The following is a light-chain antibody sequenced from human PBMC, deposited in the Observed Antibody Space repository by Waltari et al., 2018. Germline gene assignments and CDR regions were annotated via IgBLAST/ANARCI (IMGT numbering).Light chain of an antibody. CDR2: KAS. CDR3: QQYNR. V-gene: IGKV1-5*03. J-gene: IGKJ1*01. CDR1: QSISSR. Sequence: DIQMTQSPSTLSASVGDRVTITCRASQSISSRLAWYQQKPGKAPKLLIYKASSLESGVPSRFSGSGSGTEFTLTISSLQPDDFATYYCQQYNRFGQGTKVEIK.